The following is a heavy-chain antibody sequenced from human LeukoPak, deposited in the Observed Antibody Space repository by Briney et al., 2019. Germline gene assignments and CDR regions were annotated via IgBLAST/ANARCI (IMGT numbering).Heavy chain of an antibody. D-gene: IGHD6-19*01. V-gene: IGHV1-2*06. CDR3: ARLYSSGWEWFDP. CDR1: GYTFSDNY. CDR2: INPNSGGT. J-gene: IGHJ5*02. Sequence: ASVKVSCKASGYTFSDNYMHWVRQAPGQGLEWMGRINPNSGGTNYAQKFQGRVTMTRDTSISTAYMELSRLRSDDTAVYYCARLYSSGWEWFDPWGQGTLVTVSS.